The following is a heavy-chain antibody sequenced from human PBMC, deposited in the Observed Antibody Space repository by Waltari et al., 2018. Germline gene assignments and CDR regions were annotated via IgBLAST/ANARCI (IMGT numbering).Heavy chain of an antibody. CDR1: GGSISSSSYY. CDR2: IYYSGIT. Sequence: QLQLQESGPGLVKPSETLSLTCTVSGGSISSSSYYWGWIRQPPGKGLEWIGSIYYSGITYYNPALKSRVTISVDTSKNQFSLKLSSVTAADTAVYYCARGDGYNSPPSLWGQGTLVTVSS. J-gene: IGHJ4*02. D-gene: IGHD5-12*01. V-gene: IGHV4-39*07. CDR3: ARGDGYNSPPSL.